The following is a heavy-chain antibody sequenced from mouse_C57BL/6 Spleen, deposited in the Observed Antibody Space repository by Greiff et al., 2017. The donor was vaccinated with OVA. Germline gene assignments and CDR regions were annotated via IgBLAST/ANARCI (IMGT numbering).Heavy chain of an antibody. J-gene: IGHJ2*01. CDR1: GYTFTSYW. CDR3: AIGAPYYYGSSLDY. V-gene: IGHV1-59*01. D-gene: IGHD1-1*01. Sequence: QVQLQQSGAELVRPGTSVKLSCKASGYTFTSYWMHWVKQRPGQGLEWIGVIDPSDSYTNYNQKFKGKATLTVDTSSSTAYMQLSSLTSEDSAVYYCAIGAPYYYGSSLDYWGQGTTLTVSS. CDR2: IDPSDSYT.